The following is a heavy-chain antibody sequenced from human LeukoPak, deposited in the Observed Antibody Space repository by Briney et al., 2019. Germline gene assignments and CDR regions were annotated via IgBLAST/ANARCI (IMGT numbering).Heavy chain of an antibody. J-gene: IGHJ3*02. CDR1: GFTFSSYG. CDR3: ARRSAAKDAFDI. D-gene: IGHD6-25*01. CDR2: ISYDGPNK. V-gene: IGHV3-30*03. Sequence: PGGSLRLSCAASGFTFSSYGMHWVRQAPGKGLEWVAVISYDGPNKYYADSVKGRFTISRDNSKNTLYLQMNSLRAEDTAVYYCARRSAAKDAFDIWGQGTMVTVSS.